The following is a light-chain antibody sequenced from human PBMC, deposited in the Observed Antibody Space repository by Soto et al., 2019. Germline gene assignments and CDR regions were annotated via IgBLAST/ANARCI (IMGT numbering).Light chain of an antibody. Sequence: AIQMTQSPSSLSASVGDRVTITSRARQDIRNDLGWYQQKPGKTPKLLIFAASSLQSGVPSRFSGSGSGTDFTLTISSLQPEDFATYYCLQDFNYPLTFGQGTKVEIE. CDR2: AAS. CDR3: LQDFNYPLT. CDR1: QDIRND. J-gene: IGKJ1*01. V-gene: IGKV1-6*01.